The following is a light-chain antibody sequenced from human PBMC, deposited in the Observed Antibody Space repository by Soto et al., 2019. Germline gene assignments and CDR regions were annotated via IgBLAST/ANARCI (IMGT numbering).Light chain of an antibody. J-gene: IGKJ4*01. Sequence: EIVMTQSPATLSVSPGERATLSCRASQSVSSNLAWYQQKPGQTPKLLIYVASTSAPGIPARFSGSWSGTEFTFTISSLQAEDFAVYYCQQYNVWPLTFGGGTKVEFK. CDR3: QQYNVWPLT. CDR2: VAS. V-gene: IGKV3-15*01. CDR1: QSVSSN.